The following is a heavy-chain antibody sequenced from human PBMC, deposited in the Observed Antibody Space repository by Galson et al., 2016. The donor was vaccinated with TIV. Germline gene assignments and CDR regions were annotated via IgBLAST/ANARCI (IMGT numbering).Heavy chain of an antibody. CDR1: GFTFTDYA. D-gene: IGHD2-15*01. CDR3: ARDKASGIGVVADY. CDR2: VSYDGSNK. V-gene: IGHV3-30-3*01. Sequence: SLRLSCAASGFTFTDYAIHWVRQAPGKGLEWVAVVSYDGSNKFYADSVKGRFTISRDDSNSTLYLQMKSLRPEDTAIYYCARDKASGIGVVADYWGQETLVTVSS. J-gene: IGHJ4*02.